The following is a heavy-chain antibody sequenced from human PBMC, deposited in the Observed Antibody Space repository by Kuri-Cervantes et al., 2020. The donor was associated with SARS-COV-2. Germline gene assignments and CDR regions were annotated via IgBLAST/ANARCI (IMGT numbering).Heavy chain of an antibody. CDR2: ISYDGTNK. CDR1: GFTFSSYA. J-gene: IGHJ3*02. CDR3: AREGNEDAFET. V-gene: IGHV3-30-3*01. Sequence: GGSLRLSCAASGFTFSSYAMHWVRQAPGKGLEWVALISYDGTNKFYADSVKGRFTISRDNSKNTLYLQMKSLRAGDTAVFYCAREGNEDAFETWGQGTRVTVSS.